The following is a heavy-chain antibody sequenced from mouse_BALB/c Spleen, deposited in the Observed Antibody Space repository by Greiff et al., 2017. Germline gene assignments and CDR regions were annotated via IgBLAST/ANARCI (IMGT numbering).Heavy chain of an antibody. D-gene: IGHD1-1*01. CDR1: GFTFSSYT. Sequence: DVKLVESGGGLVKPGGSLKLSCAASGFTFSSYTMSWVRQTPEKRLEWVATISSGGSYTYYPDSVKGRFTISRDNAKNTLYLQMSSLKSEDTAMYYCTRDDHDYYGSSPWFAYWGQGTLVTVSA. CDR2: ISSGGSYT. CDR3: TRDDHDYYGSSPWFAY. J-gene: IGHJ3*01. V-gene: IGHV5-6-4*01.